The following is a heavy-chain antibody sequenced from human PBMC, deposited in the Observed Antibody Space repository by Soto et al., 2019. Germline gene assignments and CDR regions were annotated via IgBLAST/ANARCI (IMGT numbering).Heavy chain of an antibody. V-gene: IGHV3-21*01. J-gene: IGHJ6*02. CDR3: ARDPSGSYYDYYYGMDV. CDR2: ISSSSSYI. D-gene: IGHD1-26*01. Sequence: AGGSLRLSCAASGFTFSSYSMNWVRQAPGKGLEWVSSISSSSSYIYYADSVKGRFTISRDNAKNSLYLQMNSLRAEDTAVYYCARDPSGSYYDYYYGMDVWGQGTTVTVSS. CDR1: GFTFSSYS.